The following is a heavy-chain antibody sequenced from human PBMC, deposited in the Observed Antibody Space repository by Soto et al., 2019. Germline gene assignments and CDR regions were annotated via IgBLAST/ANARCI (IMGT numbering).Heavy chain of an antibody. J-gene: IGHJ4*02. CDR1: GDSISSYY. D-gene: IGHD5-18*01. CDR2: IHNSRST. CDR3: ARDSNLQLWLIGY. Sequence: PSETLSLTCTVSGDSISSYYWSWIRQPPGKGQEWIGYIHNSRSTNYNPSIKRRVTITLNTNKNQFSLKLSSVTAADTSVYYCARDSNLQLWLIGYWGQGTLVTVSS. V-gene: IGHV4-59*01.